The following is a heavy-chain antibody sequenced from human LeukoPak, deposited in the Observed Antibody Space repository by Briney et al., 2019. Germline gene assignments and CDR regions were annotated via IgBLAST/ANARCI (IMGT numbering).Heavy chain of an antibody. CDR2: ISSNSRNT. Sequence: GGSLRLSCAASGFTFISSDMNWVRQAPGKGLERVASISSNSRNTHYADSLKGRFTISRDNAKNSLYLQMNSLRAEDTAVYYCARILSSSHAFDIWGQGTMVTVSS. V-gene: IGHV3-21*01. CDR3: ARILSSSHAFDI. CDR1: GFTFISSD. J-gene: IGHJ3*02. D-gene: IGHD6-13*01.